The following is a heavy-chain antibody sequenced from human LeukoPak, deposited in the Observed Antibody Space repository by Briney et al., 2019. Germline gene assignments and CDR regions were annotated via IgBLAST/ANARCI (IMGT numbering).Heavy chain of an antibody. J-gene: IGHJ4*02. D-gene: IGHD3-3*01. V-gene: IGHV3-21*01. CDR1: GFTFSSYS. CDR2: ISTSSSYI. Sequence: GGSLRLSCAASGFTFSSYSMNWVRQAPGKGLEWVSSISTSSSYIYYADSVKGRFTISRDNAKNSLYLQLNSLRAEDTAVYYCARGVTIFGGVGGYWGQGTLVTVSS. CDR3: ARGVTIFGGVGGY.